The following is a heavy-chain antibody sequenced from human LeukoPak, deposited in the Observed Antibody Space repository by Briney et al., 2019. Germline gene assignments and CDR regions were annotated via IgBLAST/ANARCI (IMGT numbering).Heavy chain of an antibody. Sequence: ASVKVSCKASGYTFTSYDINWVRQATGQGLEWMGWMNPNSGNTGYAQKFQGRVTMTRNTSISTAYVELSSLRSEDTAVYYCARDQTGLNWFDPWGQGTLVTVSS. J-gene: IGHJ5*02. CDR2: MNPNSGNT. V-gene: IGHV1-8*01. CDR3: ARDQTGLNWFDP. CDR1: GYTFTSYD. D-gene: IGHD2-2*01.